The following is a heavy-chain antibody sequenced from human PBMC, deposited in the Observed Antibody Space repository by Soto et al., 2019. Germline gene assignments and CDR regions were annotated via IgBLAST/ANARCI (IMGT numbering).Heavy chain of an antibody. CDR3: ARSLLQGDF. Sequence: QVQLVQSGAEVKKPGASVKVSCKASGYTFIHYYIHWVRQAPGQGLEWMAIIKPNGGSTNYAQKFRGRVSVTSDTSTTTVSMELNSLGSDDTAVYFCARSLLQGDFWGQGTRVNVSS. CDR2: IKPNGGST. J-gene: IGHJ4*02. V-gene: IGHV1-46*01. D-gene: IGHD2-21*01. CDR1: GYTFIHYY.